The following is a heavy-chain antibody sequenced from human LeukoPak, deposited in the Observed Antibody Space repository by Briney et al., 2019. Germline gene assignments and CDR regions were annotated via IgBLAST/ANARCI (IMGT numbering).Heavy chain of an antibody. V-gene: IGHV3-74*01. J-gene: IGHJ4*02. CDR1: GFTFSSNW. D-gene: IGHD4-17*01. CDR2: INGDGSST. CDR3: ARASTTVPNLLDN. Sequence: GGSLRLSCAASGFTFSSNWMHWVRQAPGKGLVWVSRINGDGSSTNYADSVKGRFTISRDNAKNTLYLQMNSLRAEDTAVYYCARASTTVPNLLDNWGQGTLVTVSS.